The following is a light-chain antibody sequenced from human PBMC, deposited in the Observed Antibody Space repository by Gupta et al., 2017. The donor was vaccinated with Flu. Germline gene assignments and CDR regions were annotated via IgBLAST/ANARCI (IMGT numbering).Light chain of an antibody. V-gene: IGKV3-15*01. J-gene: IGKJ1*01. CDR1: QSVSTN. Sequence: PATLSVSPGERATLSCRARQSVSTNLAWYQQKPGQAPRLLISGASSRATGIPARFSGSGSGTEFSLTISSLQSEDFAVYWCQQYNFWPGTFGQGTKVEVK. CDR2: GAS. CDR3: QQYNFWPGT.